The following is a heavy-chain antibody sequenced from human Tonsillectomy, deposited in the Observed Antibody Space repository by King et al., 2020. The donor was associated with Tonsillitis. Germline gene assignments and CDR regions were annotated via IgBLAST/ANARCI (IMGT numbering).Heavy chain of an antibody. V-gene: IGHV3-23*04. Sequence: EVQLVESGGGLVRPGGSLRLSCAASGFTFKNFAMTWFRQAPGRGLEWVSTIGFMSGMTYYAEFVKGRFTISRDNSKNTGHLQMSSLTVEDTAIYSCSKDMGTGWTPDWYFDFWGRGTRVTVSS. CDR3: SKDMGTGWTPDWYFDF. J-gene: IGHJ2*01. D-gene: IGHD6-19*01. CDR2: IGFMSGMT. CDR1: GFTFKNFA.